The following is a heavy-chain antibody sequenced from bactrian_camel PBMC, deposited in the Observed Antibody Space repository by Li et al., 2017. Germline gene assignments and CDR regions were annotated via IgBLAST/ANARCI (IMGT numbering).Heavy chain of an antibody. CDR1: GFTFSSYG. J-gene: IGHJ6*01. Sequence: HVQLVESGGGSVQAGGSLRLSCAGSGFTFSSYGMIWVRQPPGKGLEWVSTINSDGSNTYYADSVKSRFTISRDNANDVLYLQMNSLKSEDTAQYYCVTSTFAPWGQGTQVTVS. V-gene: IGHV3S14*01. CDR2: INSDGSNT. CDR3: VTSTFAP.